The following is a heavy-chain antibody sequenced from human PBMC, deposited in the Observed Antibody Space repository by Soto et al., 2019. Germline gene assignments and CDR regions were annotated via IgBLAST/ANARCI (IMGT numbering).Heavy chain of an antibody. J-gene: IGHJ4*02. Sequence: SVKVSCKASGGTFSSYAISWVRQAPGQGLEWMGGIIPIYATAIYAQKFQGRVTITADESTSTAYMELSSLRSEDTAVYYCARERVAAAGTTLFDYWGKGTRSPS. D-gene: IGHD6-13*01. CDR2: IIPIYATA. CDR3: ARERVAAAGTTLFDY. V-gene: IGHV1-69*13. CDR1: GGTFSSYA.